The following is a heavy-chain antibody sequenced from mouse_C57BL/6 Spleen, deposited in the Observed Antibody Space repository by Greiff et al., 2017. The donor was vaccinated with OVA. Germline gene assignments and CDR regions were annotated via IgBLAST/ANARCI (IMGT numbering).Heavy chain of an antibody. J-gene: IGHJ2*01. CDR1: GYSITSDY. CDR3: ARYYDYAYFDY. D-gene: IGHD2-4*01. Sequence: EVKLMESGPGLAKPSQTLSLTCSVTGYSITSDYWNWIRKFPGNKLEYMGYISHSGSTYYNPSLKSRISITRDTSKNQYSLQLNSVTTEDTATYYGARYYDYAYFDYWGQGTTLTVSS. V-gene: IGHV3-8*01. CDR2: ISHSGST.